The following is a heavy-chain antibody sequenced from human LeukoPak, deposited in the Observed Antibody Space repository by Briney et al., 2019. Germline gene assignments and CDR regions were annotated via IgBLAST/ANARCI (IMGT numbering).Heavy chain of an antibody. J-gene: IGHJ4*02. CDR1: GFIFSNYG. V-gene: IGHV3-33*01. CDR2: IWYDGSRI. Sequence: GGSLRLSCAASGFIFSNYGMHWVRQPPGKGLDWVAVIWYDGSRIYYADSVKGRFTISRDNSENTLYLQTNSLRAEDTVVYYCARAYSSSSEANFDYWGQGTLVTVSS. D-gene: IGHD6-6*01. CDR3: ARAYSSSSEANFDY.